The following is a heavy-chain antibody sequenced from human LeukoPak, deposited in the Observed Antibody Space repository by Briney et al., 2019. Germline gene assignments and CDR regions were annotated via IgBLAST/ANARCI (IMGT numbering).Heavy chain of an antibody. V-gene: IGHV4-34*01. J-gene: IGHJ5*02. Sequence: PSETLSLTCAVYGGSFSDYWWTWIRQSPGKGLEWIGEVNHSGRTNYNPSLKSRVSISVDRSKKQFSLKLSSVTAADTAVYYCARRRITIFGVVPGARFDPWGQGTLVTVSS. D-gene: IGHD3-3*01. CDR1: GGSFSDYW. CDR3: ARRRITIFGVVPGARFDP. CDR2: VNHSGRT.